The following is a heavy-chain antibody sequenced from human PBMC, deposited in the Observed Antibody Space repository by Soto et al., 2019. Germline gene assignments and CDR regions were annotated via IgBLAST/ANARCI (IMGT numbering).Heavy chain of an antibody. D-gene: IGHD2-15*01. CDR1: GGPISSYY. Sequence: SETLSLTCTVSGGPISSYYWSWIRQPPGKGLEWIGYIYYSGSTYYNPSLKSRVTISVDTSKNQFSLKLSSVTAADTAVYYCAREGCSGGSCSFDYWGQGTLVTVSS. V-gene: IGHV4-59*01. J-gene: IGHJ4*02. CDR3: AREGCSGGSCSFDY. CDR2: IYYSGST.